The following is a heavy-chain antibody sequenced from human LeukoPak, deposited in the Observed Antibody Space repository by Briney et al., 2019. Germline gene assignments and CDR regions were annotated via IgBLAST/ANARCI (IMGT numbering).Heavy chain of an antibody. V-gene: IGHV3-74*01. CDR1: GFTFSSYW. J-gene: IGHJ4*02. CDR3: VRDLFGGRDY. CDR2: IDEFGSVT. D-gene: IGHD3-10*02. Sequence: PGGSLRLSCAASGFTFSSYWMHWVRQVPGKGLAWVSRIDEFGSVTNSADSVQGRFSISRDNAKNALYLQMNSLRAEDTAVYYCVRDLFGGRDYWGQRTLVTVSS.